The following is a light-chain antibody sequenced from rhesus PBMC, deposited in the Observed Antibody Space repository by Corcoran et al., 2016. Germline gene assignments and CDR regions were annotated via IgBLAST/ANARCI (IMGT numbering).Light chain of an antibody. Sequence: DIQMTQSPSSLSASVGDRVTITCRASQGISSWLAWYQQTPGKAPKLLIYEASSLKTGVPSRFSGSGAGTDFTLTISSLQPEDFATYYCQQYNSVPYSFGQVTKVEIK. J-gene: IGKJ2*01. CDR2: EAS. CDR3: QQYNSVPYS. V-gene: IGKV1-21*01. CDR1: QGISSW.